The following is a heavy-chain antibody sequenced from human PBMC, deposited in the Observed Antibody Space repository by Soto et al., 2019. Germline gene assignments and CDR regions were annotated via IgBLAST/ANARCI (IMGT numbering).Heavy chain of an antibody. V-gene: IGHV4-4*07. CDR3: AREPYSSSWYGVGANAFDI. J-gene: IGHJ3*02. CDR2: IYTSGST. D-gene: IGHD6-13*01. CDR1: GGSISSYY. Sequence: NPSETLSLTCTVSGGSISSYYWSWIRQPAGKGLEWIGRIYTSGSTNYNPSLKSRVTMSVDTSKNQFSLKLSSVTAADTAVYYSAREPYSSSWYGVGANAFDIWGQGTMVTVS.